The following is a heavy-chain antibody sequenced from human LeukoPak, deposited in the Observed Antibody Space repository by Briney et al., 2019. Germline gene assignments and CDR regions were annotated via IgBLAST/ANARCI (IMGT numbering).Heavy chain of an antibody. Sequence: GGSLRLSCAASGFTFSSYAMSWVRQAPGKGLEWVSAISGSGGSTYYADSVKGRFTISRDNSKNTLYLQMNSLRAEDTAVYYCAKDALQLGAGGHNSSDLLAEYFQHWGQGTLVTVSS. CDR1: GFTFSSYA. CDR2: ISGSGGST. D-gene: IGHD5-24*01. J-gene: IGHJ1*01. V-gene: IGHV3-23*01. CDR3: AKDALQLGAGGHNSSDLLAEYFQH.